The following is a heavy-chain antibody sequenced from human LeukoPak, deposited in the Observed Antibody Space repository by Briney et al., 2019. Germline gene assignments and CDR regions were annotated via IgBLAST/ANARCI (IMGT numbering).Heavy chain of an antibody. V-gene: IGHV3-23*01. CDR2: ISGSGGST. D-gene: IGHD2-21*02. J-gene: IGHJ4*02. CDR3: AKDNAGVVVTAILDY. Sequence: GGSLRLSCAASGFAFSSYAMSWVRQAPGKGLEWVSAISGSGGSTYYADSVKGRFTISRDNSKNTLYLQMNSLRAEDTAVYYCAKDNAGVVVTAILDYWGQGTLVTVSS. CDR1: GFAFSSYA.